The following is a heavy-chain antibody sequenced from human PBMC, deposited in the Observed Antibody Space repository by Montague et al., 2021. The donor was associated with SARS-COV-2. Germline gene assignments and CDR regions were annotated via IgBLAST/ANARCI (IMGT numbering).Heavy chain of an antibody. CDR1: GGSFSTYS. J-gene: IGHJ6*03. CDR3: ARLGDGVVPSPILGVGPYYSYYYMDV. D-gene: IGHD3-10*01. V-gene: IGHV4-34*01. CDR2: IHHGGST. Sequence: SETLSLTCAVHGGSFSTYSWSWIRQPPGKGLEWIGEIHHGGSTNYNPSLKSRVTISADTPKNQFSLKLTSVAAADTAVYYCARLGDGVVPSPILGVGPYYSYYYMDVWGKGTTVTVSS.